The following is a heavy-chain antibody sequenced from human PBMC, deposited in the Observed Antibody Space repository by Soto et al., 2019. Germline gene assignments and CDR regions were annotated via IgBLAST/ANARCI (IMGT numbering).Heavy chain of an antibody. J-gene: IGHJ5*02. V-gene: IGHV4-59*01. Sequence: PSETLSLTCTVSGGSISSYYWSWIRQPPGKGLEWIGYIYYSGSTNYNPSLKSRVTISVDTSKNQFSLKLSSVTAADTAVYYCARDLEKGNWFDPWGQGTLVTVSS. CDR3: ARDLEKGNWFDP. CDR2: IYYSGST. CDR1: GGSISSYY.